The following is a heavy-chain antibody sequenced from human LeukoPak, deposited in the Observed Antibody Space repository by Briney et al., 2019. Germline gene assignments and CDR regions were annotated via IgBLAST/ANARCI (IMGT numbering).Heavy chain of an antibody. V-gene: IGHV3-21*01. CDR2: ISSSSSYI. CDR3: ARVSPDYGGYFDY. CDR1: GFTFSSYS. J-gene: IGHJ4*02. Sequence: GGSLRLSCAASGFTFSSYSMNWVRQAPGKGLEWVSSISSSSSYIYYADSVKGRFTISRDNAKNSLYLQMNSLRAGDTAVYYCARVSPDYGGYFDYWGQGTLLTVSS. D-gene: IGHD4-23*01.